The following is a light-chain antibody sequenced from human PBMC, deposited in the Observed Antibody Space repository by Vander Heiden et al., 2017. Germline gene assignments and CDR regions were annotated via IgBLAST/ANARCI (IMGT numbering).Light chain of an antibody. J-gene: IGLJ3*02. CDR3: GAWDSSLSVVL. CDR1: SANIGYNS. Sequence: QSVLTQPPSVSAAPGQKVTISCSGGSANIGYNSVSWYQQLPGTAPKFLIYDNNKRPSGIPDRFSGSKSGTSATLDITGLQTGDDAGYYCGAWDSSLSVVLFGGGTKLTVL. V-gene: IGLV1-51*01. CDR2: DNN.